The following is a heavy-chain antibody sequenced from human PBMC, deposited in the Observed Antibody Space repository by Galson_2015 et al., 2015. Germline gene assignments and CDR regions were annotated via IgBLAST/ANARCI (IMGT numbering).Heavy chain of an antibody. CDR2: IYWDDDK. CDR3: AHTDYDFWSGRSGYYYMDV. CDR1: GFSLSTSGVG. J-gene: IGHJ6*03. Sequence: PALVKPTQTLTLTCTFSGFSLSTSGVGVGWIRQPPGKALEWLALIYWDDDKRYSPSLKSRLTITKDTSKNQVVLTMTNMDPVDIATYYCAHTDYDFWSGRSGYYYMDVWGKGTTVTVSS. D-gene: IGHD3-3*01. V-gene: IGHV2-5*02.